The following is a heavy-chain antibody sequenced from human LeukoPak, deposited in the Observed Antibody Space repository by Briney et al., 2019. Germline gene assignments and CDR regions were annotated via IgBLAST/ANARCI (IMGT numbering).Heavy chain of an antibody. D-gene: IGHD6-19*01. CDR1: GFTFSSYW. CDR3: ARDQGSGWYENRVYFDY. CDR2: IRQDGSEK. Sequence: PGGSLRLSCAASGFTFSSYWMSWVRQAPGKGLEWVANIRQDGSEKYYVDSVKGRFTISRDNAKNSLYLQMNSLRAEDTAVYYCARDQGSGWYENRVYFDYWGQGTLVTVSS. V-gene: IGHV3-7*01. J-gene: IGHJ4*02.